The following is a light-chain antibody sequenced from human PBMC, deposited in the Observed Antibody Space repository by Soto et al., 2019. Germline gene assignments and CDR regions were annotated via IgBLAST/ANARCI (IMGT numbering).Light chain of an antibody. CDR2: GVS. CDR3: QQYFTSPLT. CDR1: QSVSSNY. Sequence: LSQSPGTLSLSPGGSATPSCRAIQSVSSNYLAWYQQKPGQAPRLLIYGVSTRATGIPDRFSGSGSGTDFSLTIRRLEPEDFALYYCQQYFTSPLTFGGGTKVAIK. V-gene: IGKV3-20*01. J-gene: IGKJ4*01.